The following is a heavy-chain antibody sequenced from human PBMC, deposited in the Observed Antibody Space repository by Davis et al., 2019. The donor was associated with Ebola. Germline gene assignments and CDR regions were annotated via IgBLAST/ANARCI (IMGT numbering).Heavy chain of an antibody. Sequence: SETLSLTCTVSGGSISSGGYYWSWIRQHPGKGLEWIGYIYYSGSTNYNPSLKSRVTISVDTSKNQFSLKLSSVTAADTAVYYCARPVGGYNEFDYWGQGTLVTVSS. CDR2: IYYSGST. V-gene: IGHV4-61*08. D-gene: IGHD5-24*01. J-gene: IGHJ4*02. CDR1: GGSISSGGYY. CDR3: ARPVGGYNEFDY.